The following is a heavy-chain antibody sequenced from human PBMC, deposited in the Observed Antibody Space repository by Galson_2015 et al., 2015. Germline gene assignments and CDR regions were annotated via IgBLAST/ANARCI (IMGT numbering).Heavy chain of an antibody. CDR3: AVDKEFEVVVIPPYYYGMKL. CDR2: ISYDGGKR. V-gene: IGHV3-30*03. D-gene: IGHD2-2*01. CDR1: GFTLSNYA. Sequence: SLRLSCAASGFTLSNYAMHWVRQAPGKGLEWVTVISYDGGKRYSADSVKGRFTISRDNSKNTVYLQMNSLRIEDTAVYYCAVDKEFEVVVIPPYYYGMKLWGQGTTVTVSS. J-gene: IGHJ6*02.